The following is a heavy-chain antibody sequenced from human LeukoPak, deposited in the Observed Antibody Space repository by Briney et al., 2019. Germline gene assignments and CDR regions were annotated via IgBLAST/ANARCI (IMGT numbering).Heavy chain of an antibody. V-gene: IGHV1-18*01. CDR2: ISSNSDNT. CDR3: ARDWGSVKVIADY. CDR1: GYTXTSYG. J-gene: IGHJ4*02. D-gene: IGHD7-27*01. Sequence: ASVKVSCKATGYTXTSYGISWVRQAPGQGLEWMGWISSNSDNTNYAQKLQGRVTMTTDTSTSTAYMELRSLRSDDTALYFCARDWGSVKVIADYWGQGTLVTVSS.